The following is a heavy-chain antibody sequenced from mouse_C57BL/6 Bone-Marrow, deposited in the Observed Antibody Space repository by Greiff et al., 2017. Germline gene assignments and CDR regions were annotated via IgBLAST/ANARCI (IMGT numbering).Heavy chain of an antibody. Sequence: EVKLQESGPGMVKPSQSLSLTCTVTGYSITSGYDWHWIRHFPGNKLEWMGYISYSGSTHYNPSFKSRISITHDTSKNHFFLKLNSVTTEDTATSYCARRAVVSYWYFDVWGTGTTVTVSS. V-gene: IGHV3-1*01. J-gene: IGHJ1*03. CDR2: ISYSGST. CDR1: GYSITSGYD. CDR3: ARRAVVSYWYFDV. D-gene: IGHD1-1*01.